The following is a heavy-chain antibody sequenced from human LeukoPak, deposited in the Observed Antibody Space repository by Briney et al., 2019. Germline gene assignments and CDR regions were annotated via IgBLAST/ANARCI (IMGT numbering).Heavy chain of an antibody. V-gene: IGHV7-4-1*02. CDR1: GYTFTGYG. Sequence: ASVKVSCKASGYTFTGYGVHWVRQSPGQGLEWMGWINTNTGNPTYAQGFTGRFVFSLDTSVSTAYLQISSLKAEDTAVYYCARGSVGAHDYRGQGTLVTVSS. CDR2: INTNTGNP. CDR3: ARGSVGAHDY. J-gene: IGHJ4*02. D-gene: IGHD1-26*01.